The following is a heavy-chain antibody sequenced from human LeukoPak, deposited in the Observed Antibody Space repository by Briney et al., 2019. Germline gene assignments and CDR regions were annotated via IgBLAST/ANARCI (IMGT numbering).Heavy chain of an antibody. CDR1: GFSFSTSA. V-gene: IGHV3-7*01. CDR3: ARQTGSGLFSLP. CDR2: IKQDGSEK. Sequence: GGSLRLSCAASGFSFSTSAMTWVRQAPGKGLEWVANIKQDGSEKNYLDSVKGRFTISRDNAKNSLYLQMSSLRAEDTAVYYCARQTGSGLFSLPGGQGTLVTVSS. J-gene: IGHJ4*02. D-gene: IGHD3-10*01.